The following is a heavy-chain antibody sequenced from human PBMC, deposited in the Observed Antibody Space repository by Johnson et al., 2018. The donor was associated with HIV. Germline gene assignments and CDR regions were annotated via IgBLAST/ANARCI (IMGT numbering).Heavy chain of an antibody. V-gene: IGHV3-30*04. CDR2: ISYDGSNK. J-gene: IGHJ3*02. D-gene: IGHD2/OR15-2a*01. CDR3: AKNSAAFDM. Sequence: VQLVESGGGVVQPGRSLRLSCAASGFTFSSYAMHWVRQAPGKGLEWVAVISYDGSNKYYADSVKGRFTISRDNSKNTLYLQMNSLRAEDTAVYYCAKNSAAFDMWGQGTMVTVSS. CDR1: GFTFSSYA.